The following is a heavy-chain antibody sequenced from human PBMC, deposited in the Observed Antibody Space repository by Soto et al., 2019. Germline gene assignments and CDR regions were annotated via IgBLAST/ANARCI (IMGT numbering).Heavy chain of an antibody. CDR1: GFTVSSNY. J-gene: IGHJ1*01. CDR2: IYSGGST. V-gene: IGHV3-53*01. D-gene: IGHD3-22*01. CDR3: ARDRVESGYPEYFQH. Sequence: EVQLVESGGGLIQPGGSLRLSCAASGFTVSSNYMSWVRQAPGKGLEWVSVIYSGGSTYYADSVKGRFTISRDNSTNTLYLQMNGLRAEDTAVYYCARDRVESGYPEYFQHWGQGTLVTVSS.